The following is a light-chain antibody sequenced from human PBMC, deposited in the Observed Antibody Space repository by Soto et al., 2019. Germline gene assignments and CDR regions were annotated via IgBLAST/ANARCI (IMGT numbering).Light chain of an antibody. Sequence: QSVLTQPPSVSAAPGQKVTISCSGNSSNIEYNYVSWYQHLPGTAPQLLIYDNNQRPSEIPDRFFGSKSGTSATLDITGLQTGDEALYYCGTSDNSLSAVVFGGGTKLTVL. CDR3: GTSDNSLSAVV. CDR1: SSNIEYNY. V-gene: IGLV1-51*01. J-gene: IGLJ2*01. CDR2: DNN.